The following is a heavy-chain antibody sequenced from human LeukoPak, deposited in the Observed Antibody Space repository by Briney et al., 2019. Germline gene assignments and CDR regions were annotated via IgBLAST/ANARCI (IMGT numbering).Heavy chain of an antibody. J-gene: IGHJ4*02. CDR2: IYHSGST. CDR1: GYSISSGYY. Sequence: SETLSLTCTVSGYSISSGYYWGWIRQPPGKGLEWIGSIYHSGSTYYNPSLKSRVTISVDTSKNQFSLKLSSVTAADTAVYFCARGIYGDYGLGYWGQGTLVTVSS. CDR3: ARGIYGDYGLGY. V-gene: IGHV4-38-2*02. D-gene: IGHD4-17*01.